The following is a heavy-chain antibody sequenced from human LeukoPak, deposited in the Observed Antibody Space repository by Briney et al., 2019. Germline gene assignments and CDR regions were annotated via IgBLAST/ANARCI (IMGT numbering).Heavy chain of an antibody. J-gene: IGHJ6*03. CDR3: ARDPYSGYYGDYYYYYMDL. D-gene: IGHD1-26*01. CDR1: GFTFSSYS. CDR2: ISSSSSYI. Sequence: GGSLRLSCAASGFTFSSYSMNWVRQAPGKGLEWVSSISSSSSYIYYADSVKGRFTISRDNAKNSLYLQMNSLRAEDTAVYYRARDPYSGYYGDYYYYYMDLWGQGTTVTISS. V-gene: IGHV3-21*01.